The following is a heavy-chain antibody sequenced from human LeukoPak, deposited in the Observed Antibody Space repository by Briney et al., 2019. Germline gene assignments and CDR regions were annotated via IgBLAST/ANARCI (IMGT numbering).Heavy chain of an antibody. CDR2: IKQDGSEK. D-gene: IGHD2-15*01. CDR3: ARHRSGGSQDDAFDI. J-gene: IGHJ3*02. CDR1: EFTFPIYW. Sequence: GGSLRLSCAASEFTFPIYWMRLVRQAPGKGLERVADIKQDGSEKYYVDSVKGRFTISRQNAKNSLFLQMNSLRAEDTAVYYCARHRSGGSQDDAFDIWGQGTMVTVSS. V-gene: IGHV3-7*01.